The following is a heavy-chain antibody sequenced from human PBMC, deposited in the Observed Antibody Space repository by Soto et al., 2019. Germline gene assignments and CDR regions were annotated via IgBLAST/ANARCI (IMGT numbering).Heavy chain of an antibody. D-gene: IGHD4-17*01. V-gene: IGHV4-59*01. CDR2: IYYSGST. CDR1: GGSISSYY. Sequence: SETLSLTCTVSGGSISSYYWSWIRQPPGKGLEWIGYIYYSGSTNYNPSLKSRVTISVDTSKNQFSLKLSSVTAADTAVYYWGSLRWADSGGFFDPGGQGTLVTVSS. CDR3: GSLRWADSGGFFDP. J-gene: IGHJ5*02.